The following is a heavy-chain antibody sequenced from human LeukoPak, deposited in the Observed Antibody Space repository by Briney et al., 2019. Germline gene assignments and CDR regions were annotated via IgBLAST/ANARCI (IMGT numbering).Heavy chain of an antibody. V-gene: IGHV5-51*01. J-gene: IGHJ5*02. CDR3: ARRGIAAAGMNWFDP. Sequence: GESLKISCKGSGYSFTSYWIGWVRQMPGKGLEWMGIIYPGDSDTRYSPSSQGQVTISADKSISTAYLQWSSLKASDTAMYYCARRGIAAAGMNWFDPWGQGTLVTVSS. D-gene: IGHD6-13*01. CDR2: IYPGDSDT. CDR1: GYSFTSYW.